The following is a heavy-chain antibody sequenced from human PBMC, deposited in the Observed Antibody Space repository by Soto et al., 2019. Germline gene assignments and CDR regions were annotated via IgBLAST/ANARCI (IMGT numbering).Heavy chain of an antibody. CDR3: ARDGIAAAGYYYYGVDV. Sequence: SETLSLTCTVSGGSISSYYWSWIRQPPGKGLEWIGYIYYSGSTNYNPSLKSRVTISVDTSKNQFSLKLSSVTAADTAVYYCARDGIAAAGYYYYGVDVWGQGTTVTVSS. D-gene: IGHD6-13*01. V-gene: IGHV4-59*01. CDR2: IYYSGST. CDR1: GGSISSYY. J-gene: IGHJ6*02.